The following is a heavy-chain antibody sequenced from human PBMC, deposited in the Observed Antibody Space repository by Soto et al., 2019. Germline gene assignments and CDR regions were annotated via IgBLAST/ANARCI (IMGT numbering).Heavy chain of an antibody. V-gene: IGHV1-46*01. D-gene: IGHD1-7*01. CDR2: INPSGGST. J-gene: IGHJ6*02. Sequence: VASVKVSCKASGYTFTSYYMHWVRQAPGQGLEWMGIINPSGGSTSYAQKFQGRVTMTRDTSTSTVYMELSSLRSEDTAVYYCARVGTGTIDYYYYYGMDVRGQGTTVTVSS. CDR1: GYTFTSYY. CDR3: ARVGTGTIDYYYYYGMDV.